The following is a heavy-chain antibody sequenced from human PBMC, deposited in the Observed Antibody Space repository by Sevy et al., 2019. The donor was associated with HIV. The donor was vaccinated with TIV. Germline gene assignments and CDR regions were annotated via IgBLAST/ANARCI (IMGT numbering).Heavy chain of an antibody. D-gene: IGHD2-15*01. CDR1: GYTFSSYV. J-gene: IGHJ4*02. Sequence: ASVKVSCKASGYTFSSYVITWVRQAPGQGLEWMGWISAFNGDTNYAQKLQGRVNMTTDTSTSTAYMELRGLRSDDTAVYYCARAYCSGGRCYSLAYWGQGTLVTVSS. CDR3: ARAYCSGGRCYSLAY. CDR2: ISAFNGDT. V-gene: IGHV1-18*01.